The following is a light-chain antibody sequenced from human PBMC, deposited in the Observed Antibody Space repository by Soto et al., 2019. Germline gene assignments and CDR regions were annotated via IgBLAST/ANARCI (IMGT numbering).Light chain of an antibody. CDR2: GAS. CDR3: QQYSSSHLT. Sequence: EIVLTQSPGTLSLSPGERATLSCRASQSVSSSYLAWYQQKPGQAPRLIIYGASSRATGIPDRFIGSGSGTDCTLTISRLEPEDVAVYYCQQYSSSHLTFGQGTKVDI. V-gene: IGKV3-20*01. J-gene: IGKJ1*01. CDR1: QSVSSSY.